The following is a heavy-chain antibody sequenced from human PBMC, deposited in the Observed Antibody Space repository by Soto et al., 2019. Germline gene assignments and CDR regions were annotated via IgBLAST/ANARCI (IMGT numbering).Heavy chain of an antibody. Sequence: SVKVSCKASGGTFTSYAISWVRQASGQGLEWMGGIIPIFGTASYAQKFQGRVTITTDESMSTAYMELSSLRSEDTAVYYCARADFGDYYYNSDMDVWGKGTTLTVSS. CDR3: ARADFGDYYYNSDMDV. D-gene: IGHD4-17*01. J-gene: IGHJ6*03. V-gene: IGHV1-69*05. CDR2: IIPIFGTA. CDR1: GGTFTSYA.